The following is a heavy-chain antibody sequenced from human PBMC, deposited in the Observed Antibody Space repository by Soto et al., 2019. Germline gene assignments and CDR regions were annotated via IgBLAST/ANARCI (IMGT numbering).Heavy chain of an antibody. D-gene: IGHD6-6*01. Sequence: ASVKVSCKASGYTFTSYGISWVRQAPGQGLEWMGWISAYNGNTNYAQKLQGRVTMTTDTSTSTAYMELRSLRSGDTAVYYCARDQGYSSSSEYSYYYGMDVWGQGTTVTV. CDR2: ISAYNGNT. CDR1: GYTFTSYG. J-gene: IGHJ6*02. V-gene: IGHV1-18*04. CDR3: ARDQGYSSSSEYSYYYGMDV.